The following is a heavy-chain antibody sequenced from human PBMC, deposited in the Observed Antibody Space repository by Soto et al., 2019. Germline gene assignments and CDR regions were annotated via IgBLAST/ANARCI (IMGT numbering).Heavy chain of an antibody. CDR1: GASVTTPTYY. CDR2: ISNSGST. V-gene: IGHV4-61*01. CDR3: ARDKQWLGIDY. Sequence: LETLSLTCIVSGASVTTPTYYCTCIRQPPGQGLEWIGYISNSGSTNYNPSLKSRITMSADTSKNQFSLKLSSVTAADTAVYYCARDKQWLGIDYWGQATLVTVSS. D-gene: IGHD6-19*01. J-gene: IGHJ4*02.